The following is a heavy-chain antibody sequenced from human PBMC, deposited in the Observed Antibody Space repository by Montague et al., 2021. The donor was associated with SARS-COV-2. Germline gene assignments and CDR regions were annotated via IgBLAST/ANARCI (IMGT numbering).Heavy chain of an antibody. CDR2: IFYSGST. CDR1: GDSISSTDHY. Sequence: SETRSPTCTVSGDSISSTDHYWAWMRQPPGKGLEWIASIFYSGSTYYNPSLKSRATISVDTSKNLFSLQLNSVTPADTSVYYCARHLRVGNRWNGFEADYWGQGALVSVSS. V-gene: IGHV4-39*01. J-gene: IGHJ4*02. CDR3: ARHLRVGNRWNGFEADY. D-gene: IGHD1-1*01.